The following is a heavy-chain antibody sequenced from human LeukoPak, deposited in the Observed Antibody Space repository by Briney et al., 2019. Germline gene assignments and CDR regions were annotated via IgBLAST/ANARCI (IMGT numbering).Heavy chain of an antibody. V-gene: IGHV4-59*11. D-gene: IGHD4-17*01. CDR1: GDSFSSHY. J-gene: IGHJ3*02. Sequence: SETLSLTCAVSGDSFSSHYWTWIRQSPGTGLGWIGYISHIGRTNYNPSLKSRVTISIDTSKNQFSLKLRSVTAADTAVYYCARDLVTVTKGFDIWGQGTMVSVSS. CDR2: ISHIGRT. CDR3: ARDLVTVTKGFDI.